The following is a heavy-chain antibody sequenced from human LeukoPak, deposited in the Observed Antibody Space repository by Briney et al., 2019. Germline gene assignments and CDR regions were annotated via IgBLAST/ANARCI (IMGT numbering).Heavy chain of an antibody. CDR2: IIPIFGTA. Sequence: SVKVSCKASGGTFSSYAISWVRQAPGQGLEWMGVIIPIFGTANYAQKFQGRVTITADESTSTAYMELSSLRSEDTAVYYCARVRRTHHFYDILTGYYRRYYYYYYMDVWGKGTTVTISS. V-gene: IGHV1-69*13. CDR1: GGTFSSYA. D-gene: IGHD3-9*01. CDR3: ARVRRTHHFYDILTGYYRRYYYYYYMDV. J-gene: IGHJ6*03.